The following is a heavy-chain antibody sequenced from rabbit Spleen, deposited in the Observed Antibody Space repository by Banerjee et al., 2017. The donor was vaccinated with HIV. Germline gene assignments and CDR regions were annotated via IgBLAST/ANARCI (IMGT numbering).Heavy chain of an antibody. J-gene: IGHJ6*01. CDR3: ARGVYSHDADDL. CDR1: GFSFSSSYY. CDR2: IATSSSFFT. D-gene: IGHD2-1*01. Sequence: QSLEESGGGLVQPEGSLTLTCTASGFSFSSSYYMCWVRQAPGKGLEWIACIATSSSFFTYYASWAKGRFSISRTSSTTVTLEMTSLTAADTAIYFCARGVYSHDADDLWGQGTLVTVS. V-gene: IGHV1S40*01.